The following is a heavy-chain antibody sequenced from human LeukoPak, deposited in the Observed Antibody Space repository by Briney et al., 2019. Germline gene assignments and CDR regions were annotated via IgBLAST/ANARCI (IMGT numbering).Heavy chain of an antibody. CDR1: GGSFSGYY. D-gene: IGHD6-19*01. V-gene: IGHV3-23*01. Sequence: PSETLSLTCAVYGGSFSGYYWSWLRQAPGKGLDGVSAISGSGGSTYYADSVKGRFTISRDNSKNTLYLQMNSLRAEDTAVYYCAKVSSGWYRGFDHWGQGTLVTVSS. CDR3: AKVSSGWYRGFDH. J-gene: IGHJ4*02. CDR2: ISGSGGST.